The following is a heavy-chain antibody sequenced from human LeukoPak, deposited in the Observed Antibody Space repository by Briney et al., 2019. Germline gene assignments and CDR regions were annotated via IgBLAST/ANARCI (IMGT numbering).Heavy chain of an antibody. V-gene: IGHV3-23*01. CDR1: GFTVSSNY. CDR3: ASSYGSSAYYPFDY. J-gene: IGHJ4*02. Sequence: GGSLRLSCAASGFTVSSNYMSWVRQAPGKGLEWVSLISDSGGSTNYADSVKGRFTISRDNSKNTLYLQMNTLRAEDTAIYYCASSYGSSAYYPFDYWGQGTLVTVFS. CDR2: ISDSGGST. D-gene: IGHD3-22*01.